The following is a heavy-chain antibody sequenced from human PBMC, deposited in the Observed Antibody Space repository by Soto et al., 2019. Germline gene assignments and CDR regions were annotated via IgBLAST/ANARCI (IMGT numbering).Heavy chain of an antibody. CDR1: GYTFTFRY. D-gene: IGHD1-1*01. V-gene: IGHV1-45*02. Sequence: SVKLSCKASGYTFTFRYLHWVRQAPGQALEWMGWITPFKSDTNYAQKFQDRVTITRDRSVSTAYMELSNLRSDDTAMYYCARSPFAGSDAFDIWGQGTMVTVSS. CDR2: ITPFKSDT. J-gene: IGHJ3*02. CDR3: ARSPFAGSDAFDI.